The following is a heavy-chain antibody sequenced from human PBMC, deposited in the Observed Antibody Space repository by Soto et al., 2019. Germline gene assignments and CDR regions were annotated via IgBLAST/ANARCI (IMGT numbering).Heavy chain of an antibody. D-gene: IGHD6-13*01. Sequence: SQTLSLTCAISGDSVSNNSAAWNWIRQSPSRGLEWLGRTYYRSKWYNDYAIFLKSRITINPDTSKNQFSLQLNSVTPEDTAVYYRERCDYSTRWCFHHGMDVWGQGTRVTVSS. CDR2: TYYRSKWYN. CDR3: ERCDYSTRWCFHHGMDV. CDR1: GDSVSNNSAA. V-gene: IGHV6-1*01. J-gene: IGHJ6*02.